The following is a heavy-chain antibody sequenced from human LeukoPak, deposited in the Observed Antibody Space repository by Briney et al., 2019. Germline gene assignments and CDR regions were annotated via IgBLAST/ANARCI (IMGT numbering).Heavy chain of an antibody. J-gene: IGHJ6*03. V-gene: IGHV5-51*01. D-gene: IGHD2-2*01. CDR1: GYSFTSYW. CDR2: NYPGDSDT. CDR3: ARHAIVVVPAAMHPAYYYYYYMDV. Sequence: GDSLKISCKGSGYSFTSYWIGWVRQMPGKGLEWMGINYPGDSDTRYSPSFQGQVTISDDKSISTAYLQWSSLKASDTAMYYCARHAIVVVPAAMHPAYYYYYYMDVWGKGTTVTVSS.